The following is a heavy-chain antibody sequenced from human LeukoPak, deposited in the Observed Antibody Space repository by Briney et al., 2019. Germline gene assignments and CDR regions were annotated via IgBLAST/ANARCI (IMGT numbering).Heavy chain of an antibody. D-gene: IGHD2-21*02. J-gene: IGHJ3*02. CDR2: ISYDGSNK. V-gene: IGHV3-30*18. Sequence: GGSLRLSCAASGFTFSSYGMHWVRQAPGKGLEWVAVISYDGSNKYYADSVKGRFTISRDNSKNTLYLQMNSLRAEDTAVYYCANGPRVVVTATRGWNAFDIWGQGTMVTVSS. CDR3: ANGPRVVVTATRGWNAFDI. CDR1: GFTFSSYG.